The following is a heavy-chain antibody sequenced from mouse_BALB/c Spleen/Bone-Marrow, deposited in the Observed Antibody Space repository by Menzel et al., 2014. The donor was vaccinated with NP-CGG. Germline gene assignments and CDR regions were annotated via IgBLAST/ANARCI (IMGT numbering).Heavy chain of an antibody. J-gene: IGHJ1*01. CDR2: ISHSGST. CDR3: ARYYYGSSYWYFDV. V-gene: IGHV3-8*02. D-gene: IGHD1-1*01. CDR1: GDSITSGY. Sequence: EVQLQQSGPSLVKPSQTLSLTCSVTGDSITSGYWNWIRKFPGNKLEYMGYISHSGSTYYNPSLKSRISITRDTSKNQYYLQLNSVTTEDTATYDCARYYYGSSYWYFDVWGAGTTVTGSS.